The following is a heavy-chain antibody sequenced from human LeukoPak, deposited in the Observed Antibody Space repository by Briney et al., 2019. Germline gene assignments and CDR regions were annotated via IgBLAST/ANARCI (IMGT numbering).Heavy chain of an antibody. D-gene: IGHD3-10*01. CDR3: ARVFTYYYGSGSYYRVLGYMDV. V-gene: IGHV4-34*01. J-gene: IGHJ6*03. CDR1: GGSFSDYY. Sequence: SETLSLTCAVYGGSFSDYYWSWIRQPPGKGLEWIGEINHSGSTNYNPSLQSRVTISVDTSKNQFSLNLNSVTAADTAVYYCARVFTYYYGSGSYYRVLGYMDVWGKGTTVTVSS. CDR2: INHSGST.